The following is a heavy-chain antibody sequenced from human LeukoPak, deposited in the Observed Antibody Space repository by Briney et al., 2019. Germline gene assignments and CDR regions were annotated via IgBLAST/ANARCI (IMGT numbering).Heavy chain of an antibody. D-gene: IGHD2-15*01. V-gene: IGHV1-2*02. J-gene: IGHJ3*02. CDR2: INPNSGGA. CDR3: ARERGGGSFDI. CDR1: GYTFTGYY. Sequence: ASVKVSCKAAGYTFTGYYMHWVRQAPGQGLEWMGWINPNSGGAKDAQKFQGRVTMTRDTSISTAYMELSRLRYDDTAVYYCARERGGGSFDIWGQGTMVTVSS.